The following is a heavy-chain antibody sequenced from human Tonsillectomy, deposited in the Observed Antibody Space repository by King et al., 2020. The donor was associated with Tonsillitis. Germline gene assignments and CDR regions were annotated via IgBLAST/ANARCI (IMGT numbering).Heavy chain of an antibody. CDR3: ARPVQDPLGMGAFDI. V-gene: IGHV5-51*01. J-gene: IGHJ3*02. CDR2: IYPGDSDT. Sequence: ELQLVQSEAEVKKPGASLKISCKGSGYSFTSYWIGWVRQMPGKGLEWMGIIYPGDSDTRYSPSFQGQVTISADKSISTAYLQWSSLKASDTAMYYCARPVQDPLGMGAFDIWGQGTMVTVSS. CDR1: GYSFTSYW. D-gene: IGHD5-24*01.